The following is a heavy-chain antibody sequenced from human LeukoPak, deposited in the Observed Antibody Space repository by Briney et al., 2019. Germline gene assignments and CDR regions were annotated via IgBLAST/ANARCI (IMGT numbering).Heavy chain of an antibody. CDR3: ARERDYDSSGLFDY. CDR2: IIPILGIA. Sequence: HRASVKVFCKASGGTFSSYAISWVRQAPGQGLEWMGRIIPILGIANYAQKFQGRVTITADKSTSTAYMELSSLRSEDTAVYYCARERDYDSSGLFDYWGQGTLVTVSS. J-gene: IGHJ4*02. D-gene: IGHD3-22*01. CDR1: GGTFSSYA. V-gene: IGHV1-69*04.